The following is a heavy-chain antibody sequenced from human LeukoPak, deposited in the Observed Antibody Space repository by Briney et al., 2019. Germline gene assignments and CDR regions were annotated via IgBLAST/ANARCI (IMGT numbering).Heavy chain of an antibody. Sequence: GGSLRLSCAASGFTFSSCWMSWVRQAPGKGLEWVANIKQDGSEKYYVDSVKGRFTISRDNAKNSLYLQMNSLRAEDTAVYYCARDDCSSTSCRSWYYYGMDVWGQGTTVTVSS. CDR3: ARDDCSSTSCRSWYYYGMDV. D-gene: IGHD2-2*01. J-gene: IGHJ6*02. CDR1: GFTFSSCW. V-gene: IGHV3-7*01. CDR2: IKQDGSEK.